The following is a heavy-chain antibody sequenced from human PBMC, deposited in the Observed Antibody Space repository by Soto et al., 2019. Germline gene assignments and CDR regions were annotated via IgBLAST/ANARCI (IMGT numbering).Heavy chain of an antibody. D-gene: IGHD1-1*01. Sequence: QVQLQQWGAGLLKPSETLSLTCAVYGGFVTSGSYYWSWIRQPPGKGLEWIGEMSHSGGTHFNPSLKSRVTTSADTSTNQFTLKMSTVTAADTALYYCARVERGTATTVVDAFDIWGPGTMDTVSS. CDR1: GGFVTSGSYY. CDR3: ARVERGTATTVVDAFDI. CDR2: MSHSGGT. V-gene: IGHV4-34*01. J-gene: IGHJ3*02.